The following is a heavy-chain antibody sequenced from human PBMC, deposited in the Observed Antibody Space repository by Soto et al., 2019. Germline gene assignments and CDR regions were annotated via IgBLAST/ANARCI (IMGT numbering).Heavy chain of an antibody. Sequence: QVQLVESGGGVVQPGRSLRLSCAASGFTFSSYGMHWVRQAPGKGLEWVAVIWYDGSNKYYADSVKGRFSITRDNSKNTLDLQMNSLGAEDTAVYYCARTRGYSGHEHFDYWGQGTLVTVSS. CDR3: ARTRGYSGHEHFDY. CDR1: GFTFSSYG. D-gene: IGHD5-12*01. CDR2: IWYDGSNK. J-gene: IGHJ4*02. V-gene: IGHV3-33*01.